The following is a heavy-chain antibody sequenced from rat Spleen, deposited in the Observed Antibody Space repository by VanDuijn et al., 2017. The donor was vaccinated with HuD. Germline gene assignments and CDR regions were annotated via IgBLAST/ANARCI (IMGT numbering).Heavy chain of an antibody. CDR1: GFTFSTAW. Sequence: EVQVLESGGGLVQPGNSLKLSCATSGFTFSTAWMYWYRQFPEKRLEWVGRIKAKFNNYATDYRESVKGRFTISRDDSKSSIYLHMNNLKEEDTAIYYCASNGFLSFDYWGQGVMVTVSS. CDR3: ASNGFLSFDY. D-gene: IGHD1-3*01. CDR2: IKAKFNNYAT. J-gene: IGHJ2*01. V-gene: IGHV6-6*01.